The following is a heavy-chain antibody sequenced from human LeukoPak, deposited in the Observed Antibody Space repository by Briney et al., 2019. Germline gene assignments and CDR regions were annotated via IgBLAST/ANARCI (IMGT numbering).Heavy chain of an antibody. V-gene: IGHV4-4*07. D-gene: IGHD5-12*01. Sequence: SETLSLTCTVSGGSISSYYWSWIRQPAGKGLEWIGRIYSSGSTNYNPSLESRVAMSVDTSKNQLSLNLSSLTAADTAVYYCASGPPSGHRGFYYFYMDVWGKGTTVTVSS. CDR3: ASGPPSGHRGFYYFYMDV. CDR1: GGSISSYY. CDR2: IYSSGST. J-gene: IGHJ6*03.